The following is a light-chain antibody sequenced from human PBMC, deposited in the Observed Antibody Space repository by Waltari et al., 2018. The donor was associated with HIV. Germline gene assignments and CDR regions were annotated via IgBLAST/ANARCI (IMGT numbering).Light chain of an antibody. CDR2: DVS. CDR1: SSDVGSYNY. V-gene: IGLV2-11*01. Sequence: QSALTQPRSLSGSPGQSVTISCTGTSSDVGSYNYVSWYQHHPGKAPNLILYDVSGRPAGVPDLFAGAKAGNTASLTIAGLQAEDEADYYCCSYAGTYTFGVFGGGTKLTVL. J-gene: IGLJ3*02. CDR3: CSYAGTYTFGV.